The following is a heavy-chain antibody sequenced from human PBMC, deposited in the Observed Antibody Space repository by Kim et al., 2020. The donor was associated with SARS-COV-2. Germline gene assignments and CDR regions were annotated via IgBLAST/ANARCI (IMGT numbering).Heavy chain of an antibody. J-gene: IGHJ4*02. V-gene: IGHV4-59*13. CDR3: ARDQYSSSWYLDY. D-gene: IGHD6-13*01. CDR2: IYYSGST. Sequence: SETLSLTCTVSGGSISSYYWSWIRQPPGKGLEWIGYIYYSGSTNYNPSLKSRVTISVDTSKNQFSLKLSSVTAADTAVYYCARDQYSSSWYLDYWGQGTLVTVSS. CDR1: GGSISSYY.